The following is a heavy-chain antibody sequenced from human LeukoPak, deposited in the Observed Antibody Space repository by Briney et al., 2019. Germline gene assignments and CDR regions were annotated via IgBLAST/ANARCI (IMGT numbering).Heavy chain of an antibody. D-gene: IGHD2-8*02. CDR1: GGSISSSSYY. J-gene: IGHJ5*02. CDR2: IYYSGST. Sequence: SETLSLTCTVSGGSISSSSYYWGWIRQPPGKGLEWIGSIYYSGSTYYNPSLKSRVTISVDTSKNQFSLKLSSVTAADTAVYYCARAPVDCTGGTCYHGIRLDPWGQGTLVTVSS. CDR3: ARAPVDCTGGTCYHGIRLDP. V-gene: IGHV4-39*07.